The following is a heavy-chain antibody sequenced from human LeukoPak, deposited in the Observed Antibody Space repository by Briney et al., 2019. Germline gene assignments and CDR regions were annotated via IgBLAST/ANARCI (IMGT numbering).Heavy chain of an antibody. D-gene: IGHD6-13*01. CDR1: GGSISSGGYY. J-gene: IGHJ4*02. Sequence: SETLSLTCTVSGGSISSGGYYWSWIRQPPGKGLEWIGEINHSGSTNYNPSLKSRVTISVDTSKNQFSLKLSSVTAADTAVYYCARDSRSWSRSFDYWGQGTLVTVSS. V-gene: IGHV4-39*07. CDR3: ARDSRSWSRSFDY. CDR2: INHSGST.